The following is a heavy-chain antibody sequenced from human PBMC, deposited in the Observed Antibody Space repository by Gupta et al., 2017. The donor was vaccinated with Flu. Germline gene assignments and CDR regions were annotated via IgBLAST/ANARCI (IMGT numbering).Heavy chain of an antibody. Sequence: EVQLVESGGGLVQPGGSLRLSCAASGFTFSSYWMHWVRQAPGKGLVWVSRINSDGSSTSYADSVKGRFTISRDNAKNTLYLQMNSLRAEDTAVYYCARAAAGSGWYGLDFDYWGQGTLVTVSS. CDR1: GFTFSSYW. D-gene: IGHD6-19*01. CDR3: ARAAAGSGWYGLDFDY. CDR2: INSDGSST. V-gene: IGHV3-74*01. J-gene: IGHJ4*02.